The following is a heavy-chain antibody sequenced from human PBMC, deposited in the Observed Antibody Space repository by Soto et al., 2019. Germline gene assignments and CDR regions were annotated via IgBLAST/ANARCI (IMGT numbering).Heavy chain of an antibody. CDR2: ISYDGSNK. V-gene: IGHV3-30*18. J-gene: IGHJ4*02. CDR3: ANDPGGQWLLLVY. D-gene: IGHD6-19*01. Sequence: GGSLRLSCAASGFTFSSYGMHWVRQAPGKGLEWVAVISYDGSNKYYADSVKGRFTISRDNSKNTLYLQMNSLRAEDTAVYYCANDPGGQWLLLVYWGQGTLVTVSS. CDR1: GFTFSSYG.